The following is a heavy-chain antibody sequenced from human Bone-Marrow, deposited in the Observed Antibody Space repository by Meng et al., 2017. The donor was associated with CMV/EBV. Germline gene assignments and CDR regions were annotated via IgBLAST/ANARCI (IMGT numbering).Heavy chain of an antibody. D-gene: IGHD4-23*01. J-gene: IGHJ4*02. CDR2: INPNSGGT. CDR3: ARENYVGTSPPGY. Sequence: ASVKVSCKASVYTFTGYYMHWVRQAPGQGLEWMGWINPNSGGTNYAQKFQGRVTMTRDTSISTAYMELRRLRSDDTAGYYCARENYVGTSPPGYWGQGTLVTVSS. V-gene: IGHV1-2*02. CDR1: VYTFTGYY.